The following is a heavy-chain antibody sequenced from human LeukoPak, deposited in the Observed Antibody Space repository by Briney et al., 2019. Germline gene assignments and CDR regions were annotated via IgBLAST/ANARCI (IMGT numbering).Heavy chain of an antibody. CDR3: AEEAYYGSGSYYNGRDY. CDR2: VSGSDENT. J-gene: IGHJ4*02. Sequence: GGSLSLSCAASGFTLGNYGMSWFRKAPGKGLEWVSVVSGSDENTFYADAVKGRFTISRDNSKNTLYLQMNSLRAEDTAVYYCAEEAYYGSGSYYNGRDYWGQGTLVTVSS. CDR1: GFTLGNYG. V-gene: IGHV3-23*01. D-gene: IGHD3-10*01.